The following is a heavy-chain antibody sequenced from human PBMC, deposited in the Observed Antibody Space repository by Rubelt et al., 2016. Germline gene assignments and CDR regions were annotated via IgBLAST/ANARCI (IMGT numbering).Heavy chain of an antibody. J-gene: IGHJ4*02. CDR2: LRQDGGEK. Sequence: EVQLVESGGGLVQPGGSLRLSCAASGFTFSDSWMTWVRQAPGEGLEWVATLRQDGGEKYYVDSVKGRFTISRDNPKNSLDLQMNSLRVEDTAVDYCARESPLGGASDHWGQGALVTVSS. CDR3: ARESPLGGASDH. CDR1: GFTFSDSW. D-gene: IGHD1-26*01. V-gene: IGHV3-7*01.